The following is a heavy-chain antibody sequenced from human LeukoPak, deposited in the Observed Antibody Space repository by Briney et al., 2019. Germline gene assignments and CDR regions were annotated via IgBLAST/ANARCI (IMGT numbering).Heavy chain of an antibody. CDR2: INTNTGNP. CDR1: GYTFTSYA. Sequence: GASVKVSCKASGYTFTSYAMNWVRQAPGQGLEWMGWINTNTGNPTYAQGFTGRFVFSLDTSVSTAYLQISSLKAEDTAVYYCARDVPYYYDSSGRSGEDWGQGTLVTVSS. J-gene: IGHJ4*02. D-gene: IGHD3-22*01. V-gene: IGHV7-4-1*02. CDR3: ARDVPYYYDSSGRSGED.